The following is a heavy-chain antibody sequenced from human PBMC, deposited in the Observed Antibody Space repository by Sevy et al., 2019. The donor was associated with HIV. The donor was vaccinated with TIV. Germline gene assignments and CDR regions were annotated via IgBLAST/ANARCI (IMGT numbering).Heavy chain of an antibody. V-gene: IGHV6-1*01. CDR3: ARKDDSVGSFDI. Sequence: KQSQTLSLTCAISGDSVSSNSAVWNWIRQSPSRGLEWLGRTYYRSKWYNDYTVSVKSRITINPDTSKNQFSLQLNSVTPVDTAMYYCARKDDSVGSFDIWGQGTMVTVSS. CDR2: TYYRSKWYN. D-gene: IGHD3-16*01. J-gene: IGHJ3*02. CDR1: GDSVSSNSAV.